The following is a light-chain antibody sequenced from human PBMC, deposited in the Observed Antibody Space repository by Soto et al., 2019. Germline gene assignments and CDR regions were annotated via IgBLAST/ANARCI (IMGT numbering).Light chain of an antibody. Sequence: DIVMTQSPDSLAVSLGERATINCMSSQSVLYSSNNKNYLAWYQQKPGQPPKLLIYWASTRESGVPDRFSGSGSGTDFTLTISSLQAEDVAVYYCQQYYSTPLTFGGGTKVEI. V-gene: IGKV4-1*01. CDR2: WAS. J-gene: IGKJ4*01. CDR3: QQYYSTPLT. CDR1: QSVLYSSNNKNY.